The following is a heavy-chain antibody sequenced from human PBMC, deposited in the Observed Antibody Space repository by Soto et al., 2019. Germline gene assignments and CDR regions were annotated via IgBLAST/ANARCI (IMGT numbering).Heavy chain of an antibody. V-gene: IGHV1-46*01. CDR1: GYTFTNYY. D-gene: IGHD3-10*01. Sequence: QVQLEQSGAEVKKPGASVRVSCKASGYTFTNYYIHWVRQAPGQGLEWMGVINPSGGSTTYAQNFQGRVTMSRDTSTSTVYMELSRLRSEDTAAYYCARGGFGEIRWQHNWFDPWGQGTLVTVSS. CDR2: INPSGGST. CDR3: ARGGFGEIRWQHNWFDP. J-gene: IGHJ5*02.